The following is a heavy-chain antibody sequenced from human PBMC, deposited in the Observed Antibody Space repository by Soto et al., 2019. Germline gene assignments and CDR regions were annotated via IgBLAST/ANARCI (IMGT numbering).Heavy chain of an antibody. CDR2: IYSGGST. V-gene: IGHV3-66*01. D-gene: IGHD4-17*01. CDR3: SRVYGVYVGFAFDI. Sequence: EVPLVESGGGLVQPGGSLRLSCAASGFTVSSNYMSWVRQAPGKGLEWVSVIYSGGSTYDADSVKGRFTISRDNSKMTLYLQMMRLRVEDTAVYYCSRVYGVYVGFAFDIWGQGTMVTVSS. CDR1: GFTVSSNY. J-gene: IGHJ3*02.